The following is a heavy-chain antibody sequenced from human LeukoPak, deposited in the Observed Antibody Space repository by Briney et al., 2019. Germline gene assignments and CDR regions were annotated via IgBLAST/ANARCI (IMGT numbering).Heavy chain of an antibody. D-gene: IGHD2-2*01. Sequence: SETLSLTCAVSGDSITISSWWTWVRQPPGKGLEWIGEIYHTGSINYNPSLKSRATLSVDKSKNQFSLSLRYVSAADTAIYYCARRVVPAASYWYLDVWGRGTLVTFSS. CDR2: IYHTGSI. CDR1: GDSITISSW. CDR3: ARRVVPAASYWYLDV. V-gene: IGHV4-4*02. J-gene: IGHJ2*01.